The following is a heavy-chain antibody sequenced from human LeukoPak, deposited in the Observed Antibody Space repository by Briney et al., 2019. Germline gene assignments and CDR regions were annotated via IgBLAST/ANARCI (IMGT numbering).Heavy chain of an antibody. CDR2: ISAYNGNT. V-gene: IGHV1-18*01. CDR3: ARDVYYYDSSGYYYLDY. CDR1: GYTFTSYG. Sequence: ASVKVSCKASGYTFTSYGISWVRQAPGQGLEWMGWISAYNGNTNYGQKLQGRVTMTTDTSTSTAYMELRSLRSDDTAVYYCARDVYYYDSSGYYYLDYWGQGTLVTVSS. D-gene: IGHD3-22*01. J-gene: IGHJ4*02.